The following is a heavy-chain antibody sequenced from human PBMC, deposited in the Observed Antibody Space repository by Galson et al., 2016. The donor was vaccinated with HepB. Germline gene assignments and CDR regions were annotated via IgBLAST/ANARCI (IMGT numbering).Heavy chain of an antibody. V-gene: IGHV4-31*11. CDR1: GGSISSGGYY. CDR3: ARLTSTGTFDAFDV. CDR2: IYYSRTT. D-gene: IGHD1-1*01. Sequence: TLSLTCDVSGGSISSGGYYWSWIRQLPGNGLEWIGYIYYSRTTHYNPSLRSRLSISADTSKNQFSLELSSVTAADTAVYFCARLTSTGTFDAFDVWGQGTMVTVSS. J-gene: IGHJ3*01.